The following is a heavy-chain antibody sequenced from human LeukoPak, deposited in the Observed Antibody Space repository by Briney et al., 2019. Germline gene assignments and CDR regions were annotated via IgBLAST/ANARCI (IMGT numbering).Heavy chain of an antibody. D-gene: IGHD3-10*01. V-gene: IGHV3-11*01. CDR3: ARDRGVAVSDF. CDR1: GFAFSDYY. Sequence: GGSLRLSCAASGFAFSDYYKSWIRQAPGKGLEWVSYVSGSGISIHYADSVKGRFSISRDNAKNSLFLQMNSLRAEDTAVYYCARDRGVAVSDFWGQGTLVSVSS. J-gene: IGHJ4*02. CDR2: VSGSGISI.